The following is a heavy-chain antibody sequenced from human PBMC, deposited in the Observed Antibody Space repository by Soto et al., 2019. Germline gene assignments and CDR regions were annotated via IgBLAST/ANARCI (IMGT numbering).Heavy chain of an antibody. CDR3: ARMRGLGEISPYLAY. Sequence: QVQLQESGPGLVKPSETLSLTCSISGRSISDYQWNWIRQPPGKGLEWIGYIYYSGRTNYNPSLKSRLTISVDTSTRQVSLRLRSVTAADTAVYYCARMRGLGEISPYLAYWGQGALVTVSS. J-gene: IGHJ4*02. CDR2: IYYSGRT. V-gene: IGHV4-59*01. D-gene: IGHD3-16*01. CDR1: GRSISDYQ.